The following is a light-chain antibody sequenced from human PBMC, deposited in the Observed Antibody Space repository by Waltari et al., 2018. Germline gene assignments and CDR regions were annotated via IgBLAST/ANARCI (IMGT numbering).Light chain of an antibody. Sequence: QSALTQPASVSGSPGQSITISCTGTSSDVGGYTYVSWYHQHPGKAPTLRIYDVSKRPAGVCNRFSGSKSGNTASLTISGLQAEDEADYYCSSYTRSSTLVFGTGTKVTVL. CDR2: DVS. CDR3: SSYTRSSTLV. J-gene: IGLJ1*01. V-gene: IGLV2-14*01. CDR1: SSDVGGYTY.